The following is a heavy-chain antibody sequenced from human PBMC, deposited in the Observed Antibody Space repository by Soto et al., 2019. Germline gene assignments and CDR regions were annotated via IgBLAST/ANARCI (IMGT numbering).Heavy chain of an antibody. Sequence: QITLKESGPTLVKPTQTLTLTCTFSGFSLTDNAVGVGWFRQPPGKALEWLALIYWDDDNHKSPSLKSRLTFTKDTSKDLVVLRMTNLDPVDTATYHCAHGSGWRFDLWGQGTLVTVSS. J-gene: IGHJ4*02. CDR1: GFSLTDNAVG. V-gene: IGHV2-5*02. CDR2: IYWDDDN. CDR3: AHGSGWRFDL. D-gene: IGHD6-19*01.